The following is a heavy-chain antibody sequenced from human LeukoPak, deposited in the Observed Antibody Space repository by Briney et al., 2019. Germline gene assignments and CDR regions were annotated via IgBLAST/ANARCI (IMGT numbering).Heavy chain of an antibody. CDR3: ARDYKYAFDN. CDR2: IGISSGNT. J-gene: IGHJ4*02. D-gene: IGHD5-24*01. Sequence: GSLRLSCAASGFMFSDYSMNWVRQAPGKGLEWISYIGISSGNTNYADSVKGRFTISGDKAKNSLYLQKNSLRVEDTAVYCWARDYKYAFDNWGQGTLVTVSS. CDR1: GFMFSDYS. V-gene: IGHV3-48*01.